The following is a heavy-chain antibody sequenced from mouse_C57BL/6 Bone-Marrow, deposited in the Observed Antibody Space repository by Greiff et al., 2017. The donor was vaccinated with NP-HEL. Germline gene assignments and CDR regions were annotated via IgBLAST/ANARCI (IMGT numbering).Heavy chain of an antibody. CDR3: ANDYDAGWYFDV. V-gene: IGHV5-17*01. CDR2: ISSGSSTI. J-gene: IGHJ1*03. CDR1: GFTFSDYG. Sequence: DVHLVESGGGLVKPGGSLKLSCAASGFTFSDYGMHWVRQAPEKGLEWVAYISSGSSTIYYADTVKGRFTISRDNAKNTLFLQMTSLRSEDTAMYYCANDYDAGWYFDVWGTGTTVTVSS. D-gene: IGHD2-4*01.